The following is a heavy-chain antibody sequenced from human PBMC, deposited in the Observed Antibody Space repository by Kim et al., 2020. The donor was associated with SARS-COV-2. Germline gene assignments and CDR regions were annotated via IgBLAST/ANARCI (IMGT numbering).Heavy chain of an antibody. Sequence: ASVKVSCKASGYTFTSYGISWVRQAPGQGLEWMGWISAYNGNTNYAQKLQGRVTMTTDTTTSTAYMELRSLRSDDTAVYYCARERGSSWYRQIDYWGQGTLVTVSS. CDR3: ARERGSSWYRQIDY. CDR2: ISAYNGNT. J-gene: IGHJ4*02. CDR1: GYTFTSYG. V-gene: IGHV1-18*04. D-gene: IGHD6-13*01.